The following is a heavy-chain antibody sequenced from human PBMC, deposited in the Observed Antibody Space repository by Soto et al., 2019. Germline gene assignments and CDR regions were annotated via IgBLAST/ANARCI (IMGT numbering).Heavy chain of an antibody. CDR1: GYNFAGYW. J-gene: IGHJ4*02. CDR3: ARGGVSTRTFDY. V-gene: IGHV5-51*01. D-gene: IGHD3-3*01. Sequence: GESLKISCKGSGYNFAGYWVAWVRQMPGKGLELMGIIYPSDSDTRYRPSSQGQVTISADKSISSAYLQWSSLRASDTAMYYCARGGVSTRTFDYWGQGTPVTVSS. CDR2: IYPSDSDT.